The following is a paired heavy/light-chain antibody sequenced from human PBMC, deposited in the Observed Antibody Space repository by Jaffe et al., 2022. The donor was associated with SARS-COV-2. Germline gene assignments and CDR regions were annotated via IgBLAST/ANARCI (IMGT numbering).Heavy chain of an antibody. Sequence: EVQLAESGGGLVQPGGSLRLSCAASGFTFSIYAMSWVRQAPGKGLEWVSGISASGDWTHYADSVKGRFTISRDNSNNTVYLQINSLRADDTGAYYCAKGLGSGNYNELDYWGQGTLVTGSS. J-gene: IGHJ4*02. V-gene: IGHV3-23*04. CDR2: ISASGDWT. CDR3: AKGLGSGNYNELDY. CDR1: GFTFSIYA. D-gene: IGHD1-7*01.
Light chain of an antibody. CDR1: SSNIGTYW. Sequence: QSALTQPPSVSAAPGQKVTISCSGSSSNIGTYWVSWYQQFPGTAPKLLMVENNKRPSGIRDRFSGSKSGTSATLGITGLQTGDEADYYCGAWDSRLGAVVFGGGTKLTVL. CDR3: GAWDSRLGAVV. J-gene: IGLJ2*01. V-gene: IGLV1-51*02. CDR2: ENN.